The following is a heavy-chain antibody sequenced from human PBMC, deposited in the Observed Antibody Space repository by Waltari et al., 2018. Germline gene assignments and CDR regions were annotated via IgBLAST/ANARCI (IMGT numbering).Heavy chain of an antibody. Sequence: QVQVVESGGGVVQPGGSLRLSCPASGFTLGNYGMPWVRQAPGKGLEWVAVIQYDGSIKNYADSVKDRFTISRENSKHTLYLEMNSLRAEDTAVYYCAREFSRICFHALDGWGQGTAVTVSS. CDR2: IQYDGSIK. CDR1: GFTLGNYG. J-gene: IGHJ6*02. D-gene: IGHD3-3*02. CDR3: AREFSRICFHALDG. V-gene: IGHV3-33*05.